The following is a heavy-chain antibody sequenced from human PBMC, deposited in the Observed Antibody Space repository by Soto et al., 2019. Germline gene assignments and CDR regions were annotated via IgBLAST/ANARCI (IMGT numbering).Heavy chain of an antibody. J-gene: IGHJ6*02. CDR1: GFSLSNARMG. Sequence: SGPTLVNPTETLTLTCTVSGFSLSNARMGVSWIRQPPGKALEWLAHIFSNDEKSYSTSLKSRLTISKDTSKSQVVLTMTNMDPVDTATYYCARSHYYDSSGYYYYYYGMDVWGQGTTVTVSS. V-gene: IGHV2-26*01. D-gene: IGHD3-22*01. CDR3: ARSHYYDSSGYYYYYYGMDV. CDR2: IFSNDEK.